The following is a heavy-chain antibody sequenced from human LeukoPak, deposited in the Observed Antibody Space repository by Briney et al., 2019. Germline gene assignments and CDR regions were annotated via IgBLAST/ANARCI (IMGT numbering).Heavy chain of an antibody. CDR1: GFTFSSYG. CDR3: ARDQNPTYYYDTSGYLNWFDF. V-gene: IGHV3-30*03. Sequence: GGSLRLSCAASGFTFSSYGMHWVRQAPGKGLEWVAVISYDGSNKYYADSVKGRFTISRDNSKNMLYLQMNSLRAEDTAVYYCARDQNPTYYYDTSGYLNWFDFWGQGTLVTVSS. D-gene: IGHD3-22*01. J-gene: IGHJ5*01. CDR2: ISYDGSNK.